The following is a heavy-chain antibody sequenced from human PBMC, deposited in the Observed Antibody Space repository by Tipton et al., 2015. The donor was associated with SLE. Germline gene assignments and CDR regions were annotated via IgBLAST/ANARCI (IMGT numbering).Heavy chain of an antibody. CDR1: SGSFSGYH. Sequence: TLSLTCAIYSGSFSGYHWSWIRQSPGKGLEWIGEINYSGDTNYNPSLKSRVTISVATSKNQLSLKLSSVTAADTAVYYCARQVDTEAVGSWNFAFWGRGTLVTVSS. CDR3: ARQVDTEAVGSWNFAF. J-gene: IGHJ2*01. D-gene: IGHD5-18*01. CDR2: INYSGDT. V-gene: IGHV4-34*01.